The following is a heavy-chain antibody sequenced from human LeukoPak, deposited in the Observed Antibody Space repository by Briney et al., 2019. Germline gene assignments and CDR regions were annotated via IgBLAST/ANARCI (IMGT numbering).Heavy chain of an antibody. J-gene: IGHJ4*02. CDR3: ARDRAWNYFHY. D-gene: IGHD3-3*01. V-gene: IGHV3-30*03. CDR1: GFTFSRHG. Sequence: HPGGSLRLSCAPSGFTFSRHGMHWVRQAPGKGLEWGAIISNDGSRKYYAHSVEGRFTISRDNSKNTLYLQMDRLRAEDTAVYYCARDRAWNYFHYWGQGPLVTVSS. CDR2: ISNDGSRK.